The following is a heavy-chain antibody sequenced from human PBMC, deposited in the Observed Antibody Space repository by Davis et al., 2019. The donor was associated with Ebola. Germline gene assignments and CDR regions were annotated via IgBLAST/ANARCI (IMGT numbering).Heavy chain of an antibody. D-gene: IGHD1-1*01. V-gene: IGHV1-2*06. CDR3: AREGWTTGIDF. J-gene: IGHJ4*02. CDR2: THPNNVDT. CDR1: GYTFSDYY. Sequence: AASVKVSCKASGYTFSDYYIHWVRQAPGQALSWLGPTHPNNVDTKYEQKFQGRVTMTRDTSISTAYMELRSLTSDDTAVYFCAREGWTTGIDFWGQGTLVTVSS.